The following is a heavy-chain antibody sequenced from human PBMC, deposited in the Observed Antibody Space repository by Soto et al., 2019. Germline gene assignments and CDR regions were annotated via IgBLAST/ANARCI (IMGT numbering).Heavy chain of an antibody. CDR2: IKHSGSS. CDR3: ARGGSSDWQVALDI. CDR1: AGSFSHYY. D-gene: IGHD6-19*01. Sequence: SETLSLTCAVYAGSFSHYYWNWIRRSPGKGLEWIGKIKHSGSSNYNPSLRSRVSISADMSKNQFSLRLTSVTAADTAVYYCARGGSSDWQVALDIWGQGTMVTVSS. V-gene: IGHV4-34*01. J-gene: IGHJ3*02.